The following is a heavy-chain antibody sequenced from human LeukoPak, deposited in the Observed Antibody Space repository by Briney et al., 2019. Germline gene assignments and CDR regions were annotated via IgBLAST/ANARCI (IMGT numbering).Heavy chain of an antibody. Sequence: SETLSLTCTVSGGSISSYYWSWIRQPPGKGLEWIGYIYYSGSTNYNPSLKSRVTISVDTSKNQFSLKLSSVTAADTAVYYCARLKYYYDSSGYRAEYFQHWGQGTLVTVSS. CDR2: IYYSGST. CDR1: GGSISSYY. CDR3: ARLKYYYDSSGYRAEYFQH. V-gene: IGHV4-59*01. J-gene: IGHJ1*01. D-gene: IGHD3-22*01.